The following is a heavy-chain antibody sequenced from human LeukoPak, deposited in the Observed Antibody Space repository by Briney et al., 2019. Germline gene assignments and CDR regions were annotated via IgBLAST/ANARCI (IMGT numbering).Heavy chain of an antibody. CDR1: GGSISSYY. CDR3: ARGYVFFFHY. J-gene: IGHJ4*02. D-gene: IGHD6-13*01. Sequence: PSETLSLTCTVSGGSISSYYWSWIRQPPGKGLEWIGYIYTSGSTNYNPPLKSRVTISVDTSKNQFSLKLSSVTAADTAVYYCARGYVFFFHYWGQGTLVTVSS. CDR2: IYTSGST. V-gene: IGHV4-4*09.